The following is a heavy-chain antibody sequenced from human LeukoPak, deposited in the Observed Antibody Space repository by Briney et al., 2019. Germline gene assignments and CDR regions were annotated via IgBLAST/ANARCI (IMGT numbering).Heavy chain of an antibody. CDR1: GYTFTSYG. CDR3: ASMYSSGWYADY. J-gene: IGHJ4*02. D-gene: IGHD6-19*01. CDR2: ISAYNGNT. Sequence: ASVKVSCKASGYTFTSYGISWVRQAPGQGLEWMGWISAYNGNTNYAQKLQGRVTMTADTSTSTAYMELRSLRSDDTAVYYCASMYSSGWYADYWGQGTLVTVSS. V-gene: IGHV1-18*01.